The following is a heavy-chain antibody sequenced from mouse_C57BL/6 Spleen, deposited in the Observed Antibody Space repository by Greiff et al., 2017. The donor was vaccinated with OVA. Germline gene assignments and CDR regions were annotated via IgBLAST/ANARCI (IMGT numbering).Heavy chain of an antibody. CDR2: IDPSDSYT. CDR1: GYTFTSYW. V-gene: IGHV1-69*01. D-gene: IGHD3-2*02. J-gene: IGHJ2*01. CDR3: ARLDSSGHFDY. Sequence: QVQLQQPGAELVMPGASVKLSCKASGYTFTSYWMHWVKQRPGQGLEWIGEIDPSDSYTNYNQKFKGKSTLTVDKSSSTAYMQLSSLTSEDSAVDYCARLDSSGHFDYWGQGTTLTVSS.